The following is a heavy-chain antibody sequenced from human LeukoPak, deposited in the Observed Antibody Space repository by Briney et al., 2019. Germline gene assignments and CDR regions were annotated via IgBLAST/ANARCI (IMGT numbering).Heavy chain of an antibody. CDR3: AKDRPNYYDSSGLDY. J-gene: IGHJ4*02. Sequence: GGSLRLSCAASGFTFSSYNVNWVRQAPGKGLEWVSSISSSSSYIYYADSVKGRFTISRDNSKNTLYLQMNSLRAEDTAVYYCAKDRPNYYDSSGLDYWGQGTLVTVSS. V-gene: IGHV3-21*01. CDR2: ISSSSSYI. CDR1: GFTFSSYN. D-gene: IGHD3-22*01.